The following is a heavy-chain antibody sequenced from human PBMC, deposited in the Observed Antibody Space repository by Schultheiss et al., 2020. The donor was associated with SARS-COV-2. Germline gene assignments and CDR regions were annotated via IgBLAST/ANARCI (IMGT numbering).Heavy chain of an antibody. CDR2: IYYSGST. CDR1: GGSISSYY. J-gene: IGHJ4*02. Sequence: SETLSLTCTVSGGSISSYYWSWIRQPAGKGLEWIGFIYYSGSTNYNPSLKSRVTISVDTSKNQFSLKLSSVTAADTAVYYCARHEEYSSGWYNYWGQGTLVTVSS. V-gene: IGHV4-59*08. D-gene: IGHD6-19*01. CDR3: ARHEEYSSGWYNY.